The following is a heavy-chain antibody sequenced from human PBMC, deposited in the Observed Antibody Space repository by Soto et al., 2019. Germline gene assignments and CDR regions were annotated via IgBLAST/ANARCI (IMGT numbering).Heavy chain of an antibody. CDR3: AREGERSTSTEYLQH. D-gene: IGHD3-16*01. CDR2: INPSGGST. CDR1: GYTFTSHY. J-gene: IGHJ1*01. V-gene: IGHV1-46*03. Sequence: ASVKVSCKASGYTFTSHYMHWVRQAPGQGLEWMGIINPSGGSTSYAQKFQGRVTMTRDTSTSTVYMELSSLRPEDTAVYYCAREGERSTSTEYLQHWGQGTLVTVSS.